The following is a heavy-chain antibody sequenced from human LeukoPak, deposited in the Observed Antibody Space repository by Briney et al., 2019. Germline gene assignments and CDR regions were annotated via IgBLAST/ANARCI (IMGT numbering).Heavy chain of an antibody. J-gene: IGHJ4*02. Sequence: SGGSLRLSCAASGFTVSSNYMSWVRQARGKGLEWVSVIYSAGTTYYADSMKGRFTISRDNSKNTLYLQMSSLRAEDTAVYYCARDLSFDYWGQGTLVTVSS. CDR1: GFTVSSNY. V-gene: IGHV3-53*01. CDR3: ARDLSFDY. D-gene: IGHD3-16*02. CDR2: IYSAGTT.